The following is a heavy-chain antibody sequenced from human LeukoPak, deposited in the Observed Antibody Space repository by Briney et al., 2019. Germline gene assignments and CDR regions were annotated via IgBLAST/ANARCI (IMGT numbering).Heavy chain of an antibody. V-gene: IGHV3-23*01. CDR1: GFTFGSYA. J-gene: IGHJ4*02. D-gene: IGHD6-6*01. CDR3: ARHLSIAARPDFDY. CDR2: ISGSGGST. Sequence: GGSLRLSCAASGFTFGSYAMSWVRQAPGKGLEWVSSISGSGGSTYYADSVKGRFTISRDNSKNTLYLQMNSLRAEDTAVYYCARHLSIAARPDFDYWGQGTLVTVSS.